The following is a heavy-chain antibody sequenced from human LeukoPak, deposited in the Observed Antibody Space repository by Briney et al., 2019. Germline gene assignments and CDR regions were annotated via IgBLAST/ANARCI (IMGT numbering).Heavy chain of an antibody. D-gene: IGHD1-26*01. CDR2: INWNGGST. J-gene: IGHJ3*02. V-gene: IGHV3-20*04. Sequence: GGSLRLSXAASGFTFDDYGMSWVRQAPGKGLEWVSGINWNGGSTGYADSVKGRFTISRDNAKNSLYLQMNSLRAEDTALYYCARPIVGATSDAFDIWGQGTMVTVSS. CDR3: ARPIVGATSDAFDI. CDR1: GFTFDDYG.